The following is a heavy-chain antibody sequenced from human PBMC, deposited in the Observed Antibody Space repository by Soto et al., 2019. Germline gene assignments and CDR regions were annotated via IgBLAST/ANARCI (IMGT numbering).Heavy chain of an antibody. CDR3: ARRRYPRPFDY. CDR1: CGSFSGYY. D-gene: IGHD3-16*02. V-gene: IGHV4-34*01. J-gene: IGHJ4*02. Sequence: SETLSLTCAVYCGSFSGYYWSWLRQPPGKGLEWIGEINHSGSTKYTPSLKSRVTIAVDTSKNQFSLKLRSVIAADTAVYYCARRRYPRPFDYWGQGTLVTVSS. CDR2: INHSGST.